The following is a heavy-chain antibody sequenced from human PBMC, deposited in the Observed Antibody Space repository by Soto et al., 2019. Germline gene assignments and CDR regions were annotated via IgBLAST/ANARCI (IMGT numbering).Heavy chain of an antibody. CDR1: GYTFTSYD. Sequence: QVQLVQSGAEVKKPGALVKVSCKASGYTFTSYDINWVRQATGQGLEWMGWMNPNSGNTGYAQKFQGRVTMTRNTSISTAYMELSSLRSEDTAVYYCARAQRLGYCSSTSCYATDAFDIWGQGTMVTVSS. D-gene: IGHD2-2*01. CDR2: MNPNSGNT. CDR3: ARAQRLGYCSSTSCYATDAFDI. J-gene: IGHJ3*02. V-gene: IGHV1-8*01.